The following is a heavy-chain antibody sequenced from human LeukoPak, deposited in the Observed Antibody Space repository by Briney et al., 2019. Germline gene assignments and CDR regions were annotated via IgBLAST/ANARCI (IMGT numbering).Heavy chain of an antibody. CDR1: GYSISSGYY. V-gene: IGHV4-38-2*02. J-gene: IGHJ4*02. D-gene: IGHD1-26*01. Sequence: PSETLSLTCTVSGYSISSGYYWGWIRQPPGKGLEWIGSIYYSGSTYYNPSLKSRVTISVDTSKNQFSLKLSSVTAADTAVYYCARESQTVGAATDFDYWGQGTLVTVSS. CDR2: IYYSGST. CDR3: ARESQTVGAATDFDY.